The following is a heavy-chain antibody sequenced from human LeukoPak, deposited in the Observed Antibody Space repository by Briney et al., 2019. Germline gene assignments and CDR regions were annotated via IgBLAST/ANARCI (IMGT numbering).Heavy chain of an antibody. CDR2: IWYDGSNK. Sequence: GGSLRLSCAASGLTFSSYGMHWIRQAPGKGLEWVAVIWYDGSNKYYADSVKGRFTISRDNSKNTLYLQMSGLRAEDTAVYYSAKDRPPIFGMVTPPHFDPWGQGTLVTVSS. J-gene: IGHJ5*02. D-gene: IGHD3-3*01. V-gene: IGHV3-33*06. CDR3: AKDRPPIFGMVTPPHFDP. CDR1: GLTFSSYG.